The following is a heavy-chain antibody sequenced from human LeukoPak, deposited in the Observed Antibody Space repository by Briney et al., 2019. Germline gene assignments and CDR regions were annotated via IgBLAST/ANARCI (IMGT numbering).Heavy chain of an antibody. CDR1: GGSCSGYY. CDR3: ARGLLWFGEFRYFDY. CDR2: INHSGST. J-gene: IGHJ4*02. D-gene: IGHD3-10*01. Sequence: SETLSLTCAVYGGSCSGYYWSWIRQPPGKGLEWRGEINHSGSTNYNPSLKSRVTISVDTSKNQFSLKLSSVTAADTAVYYCARGLLWFGEFRYFDYWGQGTLVTVSS. V-gene: IGHV4-34*01.